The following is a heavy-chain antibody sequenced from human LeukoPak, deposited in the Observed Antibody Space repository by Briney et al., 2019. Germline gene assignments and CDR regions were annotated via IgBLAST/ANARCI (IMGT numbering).Heavy chain of an antibody. Sequence: GGSLRLSCAVSGFTFSSYAMSWVRQAPGKGLEWVSAISDTGASTYDADSVKGRFTISRDNSRSTLYLQMNSLRAEDTALYYCAKDTSIGRYCTNGVCSPFDYWGQGTLVTVSS. CDR3: AKDTSIGRYCTNGVCSPFDY. CDR1: GFTFSSYA. V-gene: IGHV3-23*01. J-gene: IGHJ4*02. D-gene: IGHD2-8*01. CDR2: ISDTGAST.